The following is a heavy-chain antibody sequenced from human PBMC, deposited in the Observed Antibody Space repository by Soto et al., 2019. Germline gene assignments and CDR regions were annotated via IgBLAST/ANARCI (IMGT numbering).Heavy chain of an antibody. CDR1: GGSITSGGFS. D-gene: IGHD1-1*01. CDR3: ARDRNGLGGIDY. Sequence: QLQLQESGSGLVKPSQTLSLTCAVSGGSITSGGFSWSWIRQPPGKGLEWIGYIFQSGSPSYTPSLNSRVTISVERSKHQFFLRLSSVTAADTAVYFCARDRNGLGGIDYWGQGTLVTVSS. V-gene: IGHV4-30-2*01. J-gene: IGHJ4*02. CDR2: IFQSGSP.